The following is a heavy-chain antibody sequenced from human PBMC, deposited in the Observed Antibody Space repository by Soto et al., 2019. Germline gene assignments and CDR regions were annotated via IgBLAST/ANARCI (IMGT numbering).Heavy chain of an antibody. CDR2: IYSGGST. V-gene: IGHV3-66*01. D-gene: IGHD3-22*01. J-gene: IGHJ6*03. CDR3: ASEDWEPDSYYYYYMDV. CDR1: GFTVSSNY. Sequence: EVQLVESGGGLVQPGGSLRLSCAASGFTVSSNYMSWVRQAPGKGLEWVSVIYSGGSTYYADSVKGRFTISRDNSKNTLYLQMNSLRAEDTAVYYCASEDWEPDSYYYYYMDVWGKGTTVTVSS.